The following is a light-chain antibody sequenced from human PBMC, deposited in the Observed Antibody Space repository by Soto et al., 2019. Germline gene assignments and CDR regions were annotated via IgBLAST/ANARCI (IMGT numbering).Light chain of an antibody. CDR3: QQYGSSPIT. CDR1: QSVSSSY. V-gene: IGKV3D-20*01. CDR2: DAS. Sequence: EIVLTHSPGTLSLSPGERATLSCGASQSVSSSYLAWYQQKPGLAPRLLIYDASSRATGIPDRFSGSGSGTDFTLTISRLEPEDFAVYYCQQYGSSPITFGQGTRLEIK. J-gene: IGKJ5*01.